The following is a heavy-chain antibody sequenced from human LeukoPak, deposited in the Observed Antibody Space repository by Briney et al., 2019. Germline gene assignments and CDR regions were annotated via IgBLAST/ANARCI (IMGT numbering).Heavy chain of an antibody. D-gene: IGHD1-26*01. V-gene: IGHV3-23*01. CDR2: INYLGLRT. J-gene: IGHJ4*02. CDR3: AKDPNWEGGY. CDR1: GFSFSNAW. Sequence: GGSLRLSCAASGFSFSNAWMSWVRQAPGKGPQWVANINYLGLRTYYADSVKGRFTIARDNSKNMMFLQMNGLRVEDTALYYCAKDPNWEGGYWGQGTLVTVSS.